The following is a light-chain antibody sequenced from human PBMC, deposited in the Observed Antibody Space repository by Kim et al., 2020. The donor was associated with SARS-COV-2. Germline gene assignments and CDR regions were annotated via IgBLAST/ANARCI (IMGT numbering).Light chain of an antibody. CDR3: QAWDSHTRYV. Sequence: SYELTQPPSVSVSPGQTATVTCSGDNLGDKSVCCYQQKPLQSPVLVIHQDNKRPSGIPERFSASNSGNTATLTISGTQGMDEADYYCQAWDSHTRYVFGPGTKVTVL. J-gene: IGLJ1*01. CDR1: NLGDKS. V-gene: IGLV3-1*01. CDR2: QDN.